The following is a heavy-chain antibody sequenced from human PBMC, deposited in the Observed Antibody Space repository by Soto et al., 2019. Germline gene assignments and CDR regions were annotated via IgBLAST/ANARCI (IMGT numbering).Heavy chain of an antibody. J-gene: IGHJ4*02. Sequence: QVQLVESGGGVVQPGRSLRLSCAASGFSFSDHALHWVRQAPGKGLEWVAVISYDGMNKRYADSVKGRFTISGDNSKNMLNLQVNSLRVEDTAVFYCARDTIGSGGGYIDYWGQGTLVTVSS. CDR3: ARDTIGSGGGYIDY. V-gene: IGHV3-30*04. CDR1: GFSFSDHA. CDR2: ISYDGMNK. D-gene: IGHD3-10*01.